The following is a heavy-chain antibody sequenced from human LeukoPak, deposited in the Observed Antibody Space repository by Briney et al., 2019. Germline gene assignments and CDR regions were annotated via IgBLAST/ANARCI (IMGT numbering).Heavy chain of an antibody. V-gene: IGHV3-30*04. J-gene: IGHJ4*02. CDR1: GFTFSSYA. CDR2: ISYDGSNK. D-gene: IGHD3-16*02. CDR3: ARGRLGELSHTYYFDY. Sequence: PGGSLRLSCAASGFTFSSYAMHWVRQAPGKGLEWVAVISYDGSNKYYADSVKGRLTISRDNSKNTLYLQMNSLRAEDTAVYYCARGRLGELSHTYYFDYWGQGTLVTVSS.